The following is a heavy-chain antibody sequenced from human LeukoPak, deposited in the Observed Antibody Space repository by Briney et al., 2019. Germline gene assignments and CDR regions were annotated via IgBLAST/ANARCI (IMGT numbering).Heavy chain of an antibody. CDR1: GYSISSGYY. Sequence: SETLSLTCAVSGYSISSGYYWGWIRQPPGKGLEWIGSIYHSGTTHYNPSFKSRVTISVDTSKNQFSLKLSSVTAADTAIYYCARVLGGSSPFDYWGQGTLVTVSS. V-gene: IGHV4-38-2*01. CDR3: ARVLGGSSPFDY. D-gene: IGHD1-26*01. J-gene: IGHJ4*02. CDR2: IYHSGTT.